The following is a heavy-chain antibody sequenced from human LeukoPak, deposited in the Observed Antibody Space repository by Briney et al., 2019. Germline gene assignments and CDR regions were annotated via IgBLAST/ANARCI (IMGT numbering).Heavy chain of an antibody. V-gene: IGHV1-18*01. Sequence: ASVRVSCKASGYTFTSYGISWVRQAPGQGLEWMGWISAYNGNTNYAQKLQGRVTMTTDTSTSTAYMELRSLRSDDTAVYYCARDEAGGSLFDYWGQGTLVTVSS. J-gene: IGHJ4*02. CDR2: ISAYNGNT. D-gene: IGHD1-26*01. CDR1: GYTFTSYG. CDR3: ARDEAGGSLFDY.